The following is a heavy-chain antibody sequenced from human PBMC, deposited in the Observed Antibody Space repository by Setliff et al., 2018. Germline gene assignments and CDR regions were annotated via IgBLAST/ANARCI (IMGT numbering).Heavy chain of an antibody. CDR3: ASAVEDYYDSSGYFLPSYYFDY. CDR1: GGSISSSSYY. CDR2: IYYSGST. D-gene: IGHD3-22*01. Sequence: SETLSLTCTVSGGSISSSSYYWGWIRQPPGKGLEWIGSIYYSGSTYYNPSLKSRVTIPVDTSKNQFSLKLSSVTAADTAVYYCASAVEDYYDSSGYFLPSYYFDYWGQGTLVTVSS. J-gene: IGHJ4*02. V-gene: IGHV4-39*07.